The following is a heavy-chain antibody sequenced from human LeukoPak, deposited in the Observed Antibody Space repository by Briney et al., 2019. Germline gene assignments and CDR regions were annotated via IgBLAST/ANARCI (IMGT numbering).Heavy chain of an antibody. CDR1: GFAFSSYA. J-gene: IGHJ6*03. Sequence: GRSLRLSCAASGFAFSSYAMHWVRQAPGEGLEWVAVISYDGSNKYYADSVKVRFTISRDNSKNTLYRQMNSLRAEDTAVYYCASSLEEGYYYYYTDVCGKGNTVIVSS. CDR2: ISYDGSNK. D-gene: IGHD3-3*01. V-gene: IGHV3-30*04. CDR3: ASSLEEGYYYYYTDV.